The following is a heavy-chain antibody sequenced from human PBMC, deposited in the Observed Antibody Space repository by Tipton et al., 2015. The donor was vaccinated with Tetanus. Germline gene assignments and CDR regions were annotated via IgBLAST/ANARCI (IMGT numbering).Heavy chain of an antibody. D-gene: IGHD7-27*01. Sequence: QSGAEVKKPGESLKISCQCSGYSFDTYWIAWVRQMPGKGLEWMGIIYPGDSETRYGPSFQGHVTMSADKSINTAYLQWNSLKASDTAMYYCARRLGPYTGDQIWHFDLWGRGTLVTVSS. CDR1: GYSFDTYW. CDR2: IYPGDSET. CDR3: ARRLGPYTGDQIWHFDL. V-gene: IGHV5-51*01. J-gene: IGHJ2*01.